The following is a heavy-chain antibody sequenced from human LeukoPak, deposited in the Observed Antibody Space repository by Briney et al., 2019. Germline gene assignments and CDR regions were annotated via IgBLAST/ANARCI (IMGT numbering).Heavy chain of an antibody. D-gene: IGHD3-10*01. J-gene: IGHJ3*02. CDR3: STGSGHAFDI. CDR1: GFTFSSYW. V-gene: IGHV3-74*01. Sequence: PGGSLRLSCAASGFTFSSYWMHWVRQVPGKGLVWVSRINSDGSSTSYADSVKGRFTISRDNAKKTLYVQMNSLRAEDTAVYYRSTGSGHAFDIGGRGTIVTVSS. CDR2: INSDGSST.